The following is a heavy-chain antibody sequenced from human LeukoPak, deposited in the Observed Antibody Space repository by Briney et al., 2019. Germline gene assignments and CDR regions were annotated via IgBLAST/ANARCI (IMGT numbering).Heavy chain of an antibody. J-gene: IGHJ4*02. CDR1: GHTFTRYY. Sequence: ASVKVSCRASGHTFTRYYMHWVRQAPGQGLEWKGWINPNSGGTNYAQKFQGRVTMTRDTSISTAYMELSRLRSDDTAVYYCAREYYYDSSGDYWGQGTLVTVSS. D-gene: IGHD3-22*01. V-gene: IGHV1-2*02. CDR2: INPNSGGT. CDR3: AREYYYDSSGDY.